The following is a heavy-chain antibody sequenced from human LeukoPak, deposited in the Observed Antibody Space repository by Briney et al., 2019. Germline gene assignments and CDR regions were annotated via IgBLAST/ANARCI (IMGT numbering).Heavy chain of an antibody. J-gene: IGHJ4*02. V-gene: IGHV3-48*03. Sequence: PGGSLRLSCAASGFTFSSYEMNWVRQAPGKGLEWVSSISRSATTIYYADSVKGRFTISRDNSENTLYLQMNSLRAEDTAVYYCAKVRVVFNWNYAYYFDDWGQGTLVTVSS. D-gene: IGHD1-7*01. CDR1: GFTFSSYE. CDR2: ISRSATTI. CDR3: AKVRVVFNWNYAYYFDD.